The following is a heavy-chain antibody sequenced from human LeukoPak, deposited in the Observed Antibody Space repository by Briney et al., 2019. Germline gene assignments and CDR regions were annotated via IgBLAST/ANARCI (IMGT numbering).Heavy chain of an antibody. Sequence: SETLSLTCTVSGGSISSYYWSWIRQPPGKGLEWIGYIYYSGSTNYNPSLKSRVTISVDTSKNQFSLKLSSVTAADTAVYYCARRGVVPAAIDHDAFDIWGQGTMVTVSS. J-gene: IGHJ3*02. V-gene: IGHV4-59*01. CDR1: GGSISSYY. D-gene: IGHD2-2*01. CDR2: IYYSGST. CDR3: ARRGVVPAAIDHDAFDI.